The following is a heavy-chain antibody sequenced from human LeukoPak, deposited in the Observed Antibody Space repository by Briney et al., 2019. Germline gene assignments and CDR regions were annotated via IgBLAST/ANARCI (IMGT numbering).Heavy chain of an antibody. Sequence: GGSLRLSCAASGFTFDSYAMSWVRQAPGKGLEWVSAISGRGGNTYYADSVKGRFTISRDNSKNTLYLQMNSLRAEDTAVYYCAKDESVGTTYFDYWGQGTLVTVSS. CDR3: AKDESVGTTYFDY. V-gene: IGHV3-23*01. J-gene: IGHJ4*02. CDR1: GFTFDSYA. D-gene: IGHD1-26*01. CDR2: ISGRGGNT.